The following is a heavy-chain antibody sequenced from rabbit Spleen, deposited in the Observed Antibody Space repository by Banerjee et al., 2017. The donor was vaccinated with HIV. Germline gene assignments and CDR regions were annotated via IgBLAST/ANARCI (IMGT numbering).Heavy chain of an antibody. CDR2: INTITGKT. J-gene: IGHJ6*01. D-gene: IGHD6-1*01. Sequence: QEQLVESGGGLVQPEGSLTLTCKASGFSFTDKDVMCWVRQAPGKGLEWIGCINTITGKTVYATWARGRFTISRASSTTVFLQMTSLTAADTATYFCVREAGYGGYGDANLWGPGTLVTVS. CDR1: GFSFTDKDV. V-gene: IGHV1S45*01. CDR3: VREAGYGGYGDANL.